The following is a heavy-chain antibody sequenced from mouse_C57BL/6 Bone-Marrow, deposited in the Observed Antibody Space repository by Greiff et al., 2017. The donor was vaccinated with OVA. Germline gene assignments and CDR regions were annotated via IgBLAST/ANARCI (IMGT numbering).Heavy chain of an antibody. V-gene: IGHV5-12*01. Sequence: EVKLVESGGGLVQPGGSLKLSCAASGFTFSDYYMYWVRQTPEKRLEWVAYISNGGGSTYYPDTVKGRFTIPRDNAKNTLYLQMSRLKSEDTAMYYCARGDYDAMDYWGQGTSVTVSS. J-gene: IGHJ4*01. CDR3: ARGDYDAMDY. CDR1: GFTFSDYY. CDR2: ISNGGGST.